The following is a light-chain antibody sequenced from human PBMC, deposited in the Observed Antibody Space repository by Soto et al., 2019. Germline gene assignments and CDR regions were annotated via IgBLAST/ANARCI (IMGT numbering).Light chain of an antibody. CDR2: AAS. J-gene: IGKJ1*01. V-gene: IGKV1-39*01. Sequence: DIQMTQSPSSLSAFVGDRVTITCRASLTISSYLNWYQQKSGKAPKLLISAASSLESGVPPRFSGSGSGTDFTHTITSLQPEDFATYYCQQSHSIPWTFGQGTKVDIK. CDR3: QQSHSIPWT. CDR1: LTISSY.